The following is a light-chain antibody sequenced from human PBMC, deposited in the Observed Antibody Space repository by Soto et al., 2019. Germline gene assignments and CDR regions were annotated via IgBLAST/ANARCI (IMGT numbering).Light chain of an antibody. CDR3: QYRSNWPPEIT. CDR1: QSVSSSY. J-gene: IGKJ4*01. V-gene: IGKV3D-20*02. Sequence: DIMMMQSPANLAVYREEAATVSCRASQSVSSSYLAWYQQKPGQAPRLLIYDASNRSNGIPARFSGSGSGTDFALTISIREPEDFAFYVCQYRSNWPPEITFGRGTQVDIK. CDR2: DAS.